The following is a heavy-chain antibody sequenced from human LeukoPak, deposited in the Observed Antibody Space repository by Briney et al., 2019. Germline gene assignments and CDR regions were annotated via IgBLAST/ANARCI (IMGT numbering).Heavy chain of an antibody. CDR2: IIPIFGTA. Sequence: GAAVKVSCKASGYTFTSYGISCVRQAPGQGLEWMGGIIPIFGTANYAQKFQGRVTITVDKSTSTAYMELSSLRSEDTAVYYCARSGTLRDYYDSSGYYYGYWGQGTLVTVSS. D-gene: IGHD3-22*01. CDR3: ARSGTLRDYYDSSGYYYGY. CDR1: GYTFTSYG. J-gene: IGHJ4*02. V-gene: IGHV1-69*06.